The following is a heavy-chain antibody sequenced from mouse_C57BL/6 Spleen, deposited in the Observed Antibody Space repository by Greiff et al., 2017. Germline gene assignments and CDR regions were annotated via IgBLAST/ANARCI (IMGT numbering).Heavy chain of an antibody. D-gene: IGHD2-2*01. CDR2: INPNNGGT. CDR1: GYTFTDYY. V-gene: IGHV1-26*01. CDR3: ARGYDEGY. Sequence: EVQLQQSGPELVKPGASVKISCKASGYTFTDYYMNWVKQSHGKSLEWIGDINPNNGGTSYNQKFKGKATLTVDKSSSTAYMELRSLTSEDSAVYYCARGYDEGYWGQGTTLTVSS. J-gene: IGHJ2*01.